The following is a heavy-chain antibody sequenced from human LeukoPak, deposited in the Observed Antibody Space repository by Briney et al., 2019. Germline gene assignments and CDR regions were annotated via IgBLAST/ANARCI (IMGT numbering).Heavy chain of an antibody. CDR1: GFTFSSYS. Sequence: GGSLRHSCAASGFTFSSYSMNWVRQAPGKGLEWVSYISSSSTIYYADSVKGRFTISRDNAKNSLYLQMNSLRAEDTAVYYCARDGIVVVPAGPYYYYYMDVWGKGTTVTVSS. CDR2: ISSSSTI. D-gene: IGHD2-2*01. V-gene: IGHV3-48*01. CDR3: ARDGIVVVPAGPYYYYYMDV. J-gene: IGHJ6*03.